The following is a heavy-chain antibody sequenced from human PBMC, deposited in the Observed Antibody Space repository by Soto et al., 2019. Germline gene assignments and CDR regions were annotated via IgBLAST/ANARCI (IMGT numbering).Heavy chain of an antibody. V-gene: IGHV1-46*01. D-gene: IGHD2-15*01. Sequence: ASVKVSCKASGYTFTSYYMHWVRQAPGQGLEWMGIINPSGGSTSYAQKFQGRVTMTRDTSTSTVYMELSSLRSEDTAVYYCARTTRGYCSGGSCYAGKKNWFDPWGQGTLVTVSS. CDR2: INPSGGST. CDR3: ARTTRGYCSGGSCYAGKKNWFDP. CDR1: GYTFTSYY. J-gene: IGHJ5*02.